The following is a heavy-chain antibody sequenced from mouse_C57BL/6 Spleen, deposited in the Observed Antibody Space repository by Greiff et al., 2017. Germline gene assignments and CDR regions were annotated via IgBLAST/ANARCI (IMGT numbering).Heavy chain of an antibody. Sequence: VQLVESGPELVKPGASVKISCKASGYTFTDYYINWVKQRPGQGLEWIGMIHPNSGSTNYNEKFKSKATLTVDKSSSTAYMQLSSLTSEDSAVYYCARWNTTVVGRAMDYWGQGTSVTVSS. CDR3: ARWNTTVVGRAMDY. J-gene: IGHJ4*01. V-gene: IGHV1-77*01. CDR2: IHPNSGST. D-gene: IGHD1-1*01. CDR1: GYTFTDYY.